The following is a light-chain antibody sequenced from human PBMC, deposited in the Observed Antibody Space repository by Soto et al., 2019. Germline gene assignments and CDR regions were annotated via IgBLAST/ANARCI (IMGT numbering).Light chain of an antibody. Sequence: EIVMTQSPVTLSVSPGARVPLSCRASQSVSSNLAWYQQNPGQAPRLLIYGASSRATGIPDRFSGSGSGTDFTLTIRRLEPEDFAVYYCQQYGSSPRTFGGGTKVDIK. CDR1: QSVSSN. CDR2: GAS. V-gene: IGKV3-20*01. J-gene: IGKJ4*01. CDR3: QQYGSSPRT.